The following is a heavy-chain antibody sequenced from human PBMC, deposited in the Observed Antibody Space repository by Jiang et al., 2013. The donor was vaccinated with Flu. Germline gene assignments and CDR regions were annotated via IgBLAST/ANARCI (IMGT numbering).Heavy chain of an antibody. CDR2: IIPILNQV. D-gene: IGHD2-15*01. J-gene: IGHJ3*02. V-gene: IGHV1-69*04. CDR1: GGIFSINA. Sequence: SGAEVKKPGSSVRVSCKASGGIFSINAISWVRQAPGQGLEWMGRIIPILNQVNYAQRFLGRVTMTADTSTSTAYMGLNSLTSADTALYYCARSRDRDAFDIWGPGTMVTVSS. CDR3: ARSRDRDAFDI.